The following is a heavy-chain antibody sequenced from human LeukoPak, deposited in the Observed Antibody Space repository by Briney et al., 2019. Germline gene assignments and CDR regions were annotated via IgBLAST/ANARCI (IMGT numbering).Heavy chain of an antibody. D-gene: IGHD3-3*01. CDR1: GFSLSNYW. V-gene: IGHV3-7*01. CDR2: IKEDGSER. CDR3: ARHTYYDFWSGYRADAFDI. J-gene: IGHJ3*02. Sequence: GGSLRLSCEASGFSLSNYWMSWVRQAPGKGLEWVANIKEDGSERYYGDSVKGRFTISRDNAKNSLFLQMTSLRDEDTAVYYCARHTYYDFWSGYRADAFDIWGQGTMVTVSS.